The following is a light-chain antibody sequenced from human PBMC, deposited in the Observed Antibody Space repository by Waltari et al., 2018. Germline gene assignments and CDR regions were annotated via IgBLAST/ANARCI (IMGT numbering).Light chain of an antibody. V-gene: IGLV2-14*01. J-gene: IGLJ2*01. CDR2: EVS. Sequence: QSALTQPASVSGSPGQSITISCTGTSSAVGGYNYVSGYQQHPGKAPKLMIYEVSNRPSGVSNRFSGSKSGNTASLTISGLQAEDEADYYCSSYTSSSTLYVVFGGGTKLTVL. CDR1: SSAVGGYNY. CDR3: SSYTSSSTLYVV.